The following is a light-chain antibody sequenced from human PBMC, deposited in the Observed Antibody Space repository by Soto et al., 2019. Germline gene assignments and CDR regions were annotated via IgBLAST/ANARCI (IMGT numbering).Light chain of an antibody. CDR2: DVS. CDR3: CTYAGSHTCV. J-gene: IGLJ3*02. V-gene: IGLV2-11*01. Sequence: QSALTQPRSVSGSPGQSITISCSGTIRDIGGYNFISWYQQHPGTAPKIIIYDVSKRPSGVPDRFSGSTSGNTASLTISGLQAEDDAFYYCCTYAGSHTCVFGGGTKLTVL. CDR1: IRDIGGYNF.